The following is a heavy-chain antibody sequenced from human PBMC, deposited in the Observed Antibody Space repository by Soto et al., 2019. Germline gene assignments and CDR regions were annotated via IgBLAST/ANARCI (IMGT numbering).Heavy chain of an antibody. J-gene: IGHJ4*02. CDR1: GFSLRNSGVG. CDR2: IYWDDDK. D-gene: IGHD4-17*01. V-gene: IGHV2-5*02. CDR3: GRLNTGRFDFDY. Sequence: QITLKESGPTLVKPTQTLTLTCTFSGFSLRNSGVGVGWIRQPPGKALEWLALIYWDDDKRYSPSLKCRLTISKDTSKNQGDITMTYLDAVDTATYYCGRLNTGRFDFDYWGQGTLVTVSS.